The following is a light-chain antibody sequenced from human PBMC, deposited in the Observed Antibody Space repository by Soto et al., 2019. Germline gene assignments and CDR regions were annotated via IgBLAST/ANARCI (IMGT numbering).Light chain of an antibody. CDR1: ASDIGRYNY. CDR3: NSYVGSNNYV. V-gene: IGLV2-8*01. CDR2: EVT. Sequence: QSVLTQPPSASGSPGQSVTISCSGTASDIGRYNYVSWYQHHPGKAPKLIIYEVTKRPSGVPDRFSGSKSDNTASLTVSGLQADDEADYYCNSYVGSNNYVFGTGTKVTVL. J-gene: IGLJ1*01.